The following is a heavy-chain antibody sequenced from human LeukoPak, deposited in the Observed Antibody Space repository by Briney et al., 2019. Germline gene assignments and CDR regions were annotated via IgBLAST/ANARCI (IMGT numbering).Heavy chain of an antibody. CDR2: IYYSGST. CDR1: GYSISSGYY. D-gene: IGHD3-10*01. J-gene: IGHJ5*02. V-gene: IGHV4-61*01. Sequence: PSETLSLTCTVSGYSISSGYYWSWIRQPPGKGLEWIGYIYYSGSTNYNPSLKSRVTISVDTSKNQFSLKLSSVTAADTAVYYCARASQYYYGSGSLSTSVLNWFDPWGQGTLVTVSS. CDR3: ARASQYYYGSGSLSTSVLNWFDP.